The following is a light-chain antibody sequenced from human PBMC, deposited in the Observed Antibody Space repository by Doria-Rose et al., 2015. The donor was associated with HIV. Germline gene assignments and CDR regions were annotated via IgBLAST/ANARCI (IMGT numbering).Light chain of an antibody. CDR2: WAS. CDR1: QSLLYTSKNY. CDR3: QQYYGTPS. V-gene: IGKV4-1*01. Sequence: DIQVTQSPESLGMSLGERATLNCKSNQSLLYTSKNYLAWYQRKPGQPPKLLIYWASIRQSGLPARFSGSGSGTDFTLTISSLEAEDVAVYYCQQYYGTPSFGPGTTVDIK. J-gene: IGKJ3*01.